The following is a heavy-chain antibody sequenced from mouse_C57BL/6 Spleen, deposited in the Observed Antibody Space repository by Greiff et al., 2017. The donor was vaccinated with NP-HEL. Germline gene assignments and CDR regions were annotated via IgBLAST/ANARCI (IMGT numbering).Heavy chain of an antibody. D-gene: IGHD2-3*01. V-gene: IGHV5-4*01. CDR1: GFTFSSYA. CDR3: ARSDGYYLWYFDV. CDR2: ISDGGSYT. J-gene: IGHJ1*03. Sequence: EVHLVESGGGLVKPGGSLKLSCAASGFTFSSYAMSWVRQTPEKRLEWVATISDGGSYTYYPDNVKGRFTISRDNAKNNLYLQMSHLKSEDTAMYYCARSDGYYLWYFDVWGTGTTVTVSS.